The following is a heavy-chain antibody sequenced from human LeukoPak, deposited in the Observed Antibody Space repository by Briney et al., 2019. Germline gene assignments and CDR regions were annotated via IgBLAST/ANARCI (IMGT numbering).Heavy chain of an antibody. CDR3: VRDRGDGYNQIDY. D-gene: IGHD5-24*01. Sequence: GGSLRPSCAASGFTFSSYGLHWVRQAPGKGLECVAVISKDGSNEYYADPGKGRFTISRDNSKNTLYLQMNSLRTEDTAVYYCVRDRGDGYNQIDYWGQGTLVTVSS. CDR2: ISKDGSNE. J-gene: IGHJ4*02. V-gene: IGHV3-30*04. CDR1: GFTFSSYG.